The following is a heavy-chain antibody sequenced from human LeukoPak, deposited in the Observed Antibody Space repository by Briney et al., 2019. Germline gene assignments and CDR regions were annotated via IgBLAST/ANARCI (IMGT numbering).Heavy chain of an antibody. CDR2: ISSSSTI. D-gene: IGHD4-17*01. Sequence: GGSLRLSCAASGFTFSSYSMNWVRQAPGKGLEWVSYISSSSTIYYADSVKGRLTISRDNAKNSLYLQMNSLRAEDTAVYYCARRQIYGDYGGDYWGQGTLVTVSS. CDR1: GFTFSSYS. V-gene: IGHV3-48*01. CDR3: ARRQIYGDYGGDY. J-gene: IGHJ4*02.